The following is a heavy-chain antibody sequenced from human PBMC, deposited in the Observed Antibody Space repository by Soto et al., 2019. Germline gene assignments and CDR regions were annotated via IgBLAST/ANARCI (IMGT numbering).Heavy chain of an antibody. D-gene: IGHD1-26*01. CDR3: AKASAPGGTYFPLWF. CDR2: ISGSGGGT. J-gene: IGHJ4*02. Sequence: LRLSCAASGFTFSSYGMSWVRQAPGKGLEWVSSISGSGGGTYYADSVKGRFTISRDNSKNTLYLQMNSLRAEDTAVYYCAKASAPGGTYFPLWFWGQGTLVTVSS. V-gene: IGHV3-23*01. CDR1: GFTFSSYG.